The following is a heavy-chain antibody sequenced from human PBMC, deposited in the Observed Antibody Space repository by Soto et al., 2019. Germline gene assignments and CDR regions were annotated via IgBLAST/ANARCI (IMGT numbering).Heavy chain of an antibody. V-gene: IGHV3-30-3*01. CDR3: ARGKISAAVPKPYNWFDP. CDR1: GFTFSSYA. Sequence: QPGGSLRLSCAASGFTFSSYAMHWVRQAPGKGLEWVAVISYDGSNKYYADSVKGRFTISRDNSKNTLYLQMNSLRAEDTAVYYCARGKISAAVPKPYNWFDPWGQGTLVTVSS. J-gene: IGHJ5*02. D-gene: IGHD6-13*01. CDR2: ISYDGSNK.